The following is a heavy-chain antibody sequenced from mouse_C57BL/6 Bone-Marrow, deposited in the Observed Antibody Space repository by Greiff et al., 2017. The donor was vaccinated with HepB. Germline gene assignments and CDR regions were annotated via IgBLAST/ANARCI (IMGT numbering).Heavy chain of an antibody. Sequence: EVKLMEPGGGLVKPGGSLKLSCAASGFTFSSYAMSWVRQTPEKRLEWVATISAGGSYTYYPDNVKGRFTISRDNAKNNLYLQMSHLKSEDTAMYYCARDRRGSSYRYFDVWGTGTTVTVSS. CDR2: ISAGGSYT. D-gene: IGHD1-1*01. CDR1: GFTFSSYA. V-gene: IGHV5-4*01. CDR3: ARDRRGSSYRYFDV. J-gene: IGHJ1*03.